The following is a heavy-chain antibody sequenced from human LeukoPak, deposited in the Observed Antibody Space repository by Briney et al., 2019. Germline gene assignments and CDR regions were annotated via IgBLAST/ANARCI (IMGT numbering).Heavy chain of an antibody. CDR2: MNPNSGNT. Sequence: GASVKVSCKASGYTFTSYDINWVRQATGQGLEWMGWMNPNSGNTGYAQKFQGRVTMTRNTSISTAYMELSSLRAEDTAVYYCAKDRDDYFYFDYWGQGTLVAVSS. J-gene: IGHJ4*02. V-gene: IGHV1-8*01. D-gene: IGHD5-12*01. CDR3: AKDRDDYFYFDY. CDR1: GYTFTSYD.